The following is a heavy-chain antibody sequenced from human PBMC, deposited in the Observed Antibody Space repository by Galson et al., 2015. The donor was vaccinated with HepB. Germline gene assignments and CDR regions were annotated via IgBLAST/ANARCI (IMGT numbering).Heavy chain of an antibody. V-gene: IGHV3-30-3*01. CDR3: ASENVVVVAATQEEDY. Sequence: SLRLSCAASGFTFSSYAMHWVRQAPGKGLEWVAVISYDGSNKYYADSVKGRFTISRDNSKNTLYLQMNSLRAEDTAVYYCASENVVVVAATQEEDYWGQGTLVTVSS. D-gene: IGHD2-15*01. CDR1: GFTFSSYA. J-gene: IGHJ4*02. CDR2: ISYDGSNK.